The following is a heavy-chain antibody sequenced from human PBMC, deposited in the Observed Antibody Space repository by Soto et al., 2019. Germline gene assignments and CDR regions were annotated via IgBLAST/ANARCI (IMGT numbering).Heavy chain of an antibody. J-gene: IGHJ4*02. Sequence: PSETLSLTCTVSAASSGRSSYFWGWIRQPPGKGLEWIGSLYYSGSAYYNPSLYSRVTISADTSKNLLSLKLRSVTAADTAVYYSPSPDRAGTGGKSFPFWGPGTLVTVSS. CDR1: AASSGRSSYF. CDR3: PSPDRAGTGGKSFPF. CDR2: LYYSGSA. V-gene: IGHV4-39*01.